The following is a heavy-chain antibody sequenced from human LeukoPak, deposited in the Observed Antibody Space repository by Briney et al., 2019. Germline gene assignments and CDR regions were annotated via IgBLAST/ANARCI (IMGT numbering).Heavy chain of an antibody. Sequence: AETLSLTCSVSGVSISSHYWSWIRQTAGKGLEWIGRLYTSGGPNYNPSLKSRVTMSVDTSKNQFSLRLSSVTAADTAVYYCARVQGFSYTYDWFDPWGQGTLVTVSS. CDR3: ARVQGFSYTYDWFDP. D-gene: IGHD3-16*01. CDR1: GVSISSHY. J-gene: IGHJ5*02. V-gene: IGHV4-4*07. CDR2: LYTSGGP.